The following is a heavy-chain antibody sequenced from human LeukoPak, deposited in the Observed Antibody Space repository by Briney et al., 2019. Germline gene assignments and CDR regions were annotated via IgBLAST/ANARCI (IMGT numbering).Heavy chain of an antibody. CDR1: GFTVSSNY. CDR2: IYSGGST. V-gene: IGHV3-53*05. CDR3: AKDGPTHSYYYGSGSYYPSGHFQH. Sequence: PGGSLRLSCAASGFTVSSNYMSWVCQAPGKGLEWVSVIYSGGSTYYADSVKGRFTISRDNSKNTLYLQMNSLRAEDTAVYYCAKDGPTHSYYYGSGSYYPSGHFQHWGQGTLVTVSS. J-gene: IGHJ1*01. D-gene: IGHD3-10*01.